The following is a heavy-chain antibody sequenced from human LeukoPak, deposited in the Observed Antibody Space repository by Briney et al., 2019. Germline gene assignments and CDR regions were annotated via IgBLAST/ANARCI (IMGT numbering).Heavy chain of an antibody. V-gene: IGHV3-9*01. CDR1: GFTFDDYA. D-gene: IGHD6-13*01. CDR3: AKDLTDGYSSSFYYFDY. CDR2: ISWNSGSI. J-gene: IGHJ4*02. Sequence: GGSLRLSCAASGFTFDDYAMHWVRQAPGKGLEWVSGISWNSGSIGYADSVKGRFTISRDNAKNSLYLQMNSLRAEDTALYYCAKDLTDGYSSSFYYFDYWGQGTLVTVSS.